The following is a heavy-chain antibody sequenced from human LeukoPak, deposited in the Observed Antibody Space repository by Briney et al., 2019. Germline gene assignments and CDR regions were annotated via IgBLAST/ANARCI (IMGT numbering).Heavy chain of an antibody. CDR1: ELTSSTSW. V-gene: IGHV3-7*01. D-gene: IGHD3-3*01. CDR3: ARDRDAEWPLRILDY. CDR2: TKQDGSEK. J-gene: IGHJ4*02. Sequence: GGSLRLSCAASELTSSTSWMSWVRQAPGKGLEWVAQTKQDGSEKYYVDSVKGRFTTSRDKNSLFLQMNSVRAEDTAVYYCARDRDAEWPLRILDYWGQGTLVTVSP.